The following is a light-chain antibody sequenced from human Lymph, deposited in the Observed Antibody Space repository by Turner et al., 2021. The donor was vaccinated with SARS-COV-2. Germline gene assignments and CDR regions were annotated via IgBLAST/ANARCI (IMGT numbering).Light chain of an antibody. J-gene: IGLJ1*01. CDR3: QSADSSGTSYV. V-gene: IGLV3-25*03. Sequence: SYELTQPPSVSVSPGQTARITCSGDALPKQYAYWYQQKPGQAPVLVIYKDSERPSGIPERFSGSSSGTTDTLTISGVQAEDEADYYCQSADSSGTSYVFGTGTKVTVL. CDR2: KDS. CDR1: ALPKQY.